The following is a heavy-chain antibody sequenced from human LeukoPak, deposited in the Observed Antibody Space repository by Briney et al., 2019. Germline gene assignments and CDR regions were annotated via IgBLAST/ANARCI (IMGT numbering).Heavy chain of an antibody. D-gene: IGHD6-13*01. CDR3: ARDNLYSSSWEGGSFDY. Sequence: SETLSLTCTVSGGSISSGGYYWSWIRQHPGKGLEWIGYIYYSGSTYYNPSLKSRVTISVDTSKNQFSLKLSSVTAADTAVYYCARDNLYSSSWEGGSFDYWGQGTLVTVFS. J-gene: IGHJ4*02. CDR1: GGSISSGGYY. V-gene: IGHV4-31*03. CDR2: IYYSGST.